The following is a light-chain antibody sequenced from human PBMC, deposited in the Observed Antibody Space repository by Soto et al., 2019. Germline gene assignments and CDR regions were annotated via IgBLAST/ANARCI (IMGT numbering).Light chain of an antibody. Sequence: QSVLTQPPSASGTPGQRVTISCSGSSSNIGSNSVVWYQQLPGTAPKLLMYSNNQRPSGVPDRFSGSKSGTSASLANSELQSEDEADYYCAAWDDSLNGLVFGGGTQLTVL. CDR1: SSNIGSNS. J-gene: IGLJ3*02. V-gene: IGLV1-44*01. CDR2: SNN. CDR3: AAWDDSLNGLV.